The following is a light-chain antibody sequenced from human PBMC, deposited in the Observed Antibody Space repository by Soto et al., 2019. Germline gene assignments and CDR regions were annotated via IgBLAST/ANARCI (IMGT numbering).Light chain of an antibody. V-gene: IGLV2-14*01. J-gene: IGLJ1*01. CDR3: SSYADSDTLYV. CDR1: SSDVGAYNY. CDR2: EVS. Sequence: QSVLTQPASVSVSPGQSITISCTGTSSDVGAYNYVSWYQQHPGKAPKLLIFEVSSRPSGVSNRFSGSKSGSTASLTISGLQAEDEADHYCSSYADSDTLYVFGTGTKVTVL.